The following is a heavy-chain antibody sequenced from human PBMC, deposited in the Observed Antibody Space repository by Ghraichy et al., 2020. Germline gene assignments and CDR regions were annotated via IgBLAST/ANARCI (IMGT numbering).Heavy chain of an antibody. J-gene: IGHJ4*02. CDR1: GFTFSSYS. CDR3: ARDVDSSSSFDY. D-gene: IGHD6-6*01. V-gene: IGHV3-21*01. Sequence: GGSLRLSCAASGFTFSSYSMNWVRQASGKGLEWVSSISSSSSYIYYADSVKGRFTISRDNAKNSLYLQMNSLRAEDTAVYYCARDVDSSSSFDYWGQGTLVTVSS. CDR2: ISSSSSYI.